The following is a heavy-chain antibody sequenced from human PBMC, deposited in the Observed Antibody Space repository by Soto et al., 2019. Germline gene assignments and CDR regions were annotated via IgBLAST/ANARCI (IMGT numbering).Heavy chain of an antibody. D-gene: IGHD5-12*01. V-gene: IGHV3-23*01. CDR2: ISGSGGST. CDR3: AKDWGRRWLRYYYYMDV. J-gene: IGHJ6*03. CDR1: GFTFSSYA. Sequence: EVQLLESGGGLVQPGGSLRLSCAASGFTFSSYAMSWVRQAPGKGLEWVSAISGSGGSTYYADSVKGRFTISRDNSKNTLYLQMNSLRAEDTAVYYCAKDWGRRWLRYYYYMDVWGKGTTVTVSS.